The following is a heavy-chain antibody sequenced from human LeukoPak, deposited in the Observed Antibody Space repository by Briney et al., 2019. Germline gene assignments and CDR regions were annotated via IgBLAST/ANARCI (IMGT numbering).Heavy chain of an antibody. CDR2: IYYSGST. Sequence: PSETLSLTCTVSGGSISSYYWSWIRQPPGKGLEWIGYIYYSGSTNYNPSLKSRVTISVDTSKNQFSLKLSSVTAADTAVYYCARGTDNIEGATYDYWGQGTLVTVSS. CDR1: GGSISSYY. CDR3: ARGTDNIEGATYDY. D-gene: IGHD1-26*01. J-gene: IGHJ4*02. V-gene: IGHV4-59*01.